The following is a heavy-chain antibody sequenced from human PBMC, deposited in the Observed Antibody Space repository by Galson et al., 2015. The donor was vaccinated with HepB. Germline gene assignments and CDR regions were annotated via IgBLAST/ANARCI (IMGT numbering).Heavy chain of an antibody. J-gene: IGHJ6*02. Sequence: SCKASGYTFTSHAMNWVRQAPGQGLEWMGWINTNTGNPTYAQGLTGRFVFSLDTSVSTAYLQISSLKADDSAVYYCARDPLAHYSMDVWGQGTTVTVSS. CDR3: ARDPLAHYSMDV. V-gene: IGHV7-4-1*02. CDR1: GYTFTSHA. CDR2: INTNTGNP.